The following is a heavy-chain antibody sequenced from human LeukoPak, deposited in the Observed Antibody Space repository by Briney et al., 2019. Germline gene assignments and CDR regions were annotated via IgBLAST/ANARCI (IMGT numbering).Heavy chain of an antibody. CDR2: IYYSGST. D-gene: IGHD1-26*01. CDR1: GGSIRSNSYS. CDR3: ARAPGGIVGAPGAFDI. J-gene: IGHJ3*02. V-gene: IGHV4-39*07. Sequence: KSSETLSLTCSVSGGSIRSNSYSWGWIRQPPGKGLEWIGSIYYSGSTYNKPSLKSRVTISVDTSKNQFSLRLSSVTAADTAVYYCARAPGGIVGAPGAFDIWGQGTMVTVSS.